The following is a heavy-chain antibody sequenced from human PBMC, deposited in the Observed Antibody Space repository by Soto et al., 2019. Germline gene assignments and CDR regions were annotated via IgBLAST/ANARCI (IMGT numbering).Heavy chain of an antibody. CDR1: GFTFSSYG. CDR3: AKENSNYYFDY. Sequence: QVQLVESGGGVVQPGRSLRLSCAASGFTFSSYGMHWVRQAPGKGLEWVAVISYDGSNKYYADSVKGRFTISRDNSKNTLYLQMNSLRAEDTAVYYCAKENSNYYFDYWGQGTLVTVSS. J-gene: IGHJ4*02. V-gene: IGHV3-30*18. CDR2: ISYDGSNK. D-gene: IGHD7-27*01.